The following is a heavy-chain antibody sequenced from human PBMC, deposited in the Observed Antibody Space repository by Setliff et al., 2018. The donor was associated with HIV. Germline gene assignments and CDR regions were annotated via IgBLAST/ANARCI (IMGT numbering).Heavy chain of an antibody. CDR1: DGSISSQY. D-gene: IGHD3-22*01. Sequence: PSETLSLTCTVSDGSISSQYWSWIRQPPGKGLEWVGSIYYTGNTNYNPSLKSRVTISVDTSKNELSLKMSSVTAADTAVYYCARAPATMIVAVNHVPLAAFGLWGQGTMVTVSS. CDR2: IYYTGNT. CDR3: ARAPATMIVAVNHVPLAAFGL. J-gene: IGHJ3*01. V-gene: IGHV4-59*11.